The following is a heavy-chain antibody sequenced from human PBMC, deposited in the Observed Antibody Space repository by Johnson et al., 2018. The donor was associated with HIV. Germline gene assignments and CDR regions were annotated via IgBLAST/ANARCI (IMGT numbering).Heavy chain of an antibody. CDR1: GFTVSSNY. J-gene: IGHJ3*02. D-gene: IGHD6-13*01. CDR3: ASLIAAAGDDAFDI. Sequence: VQLVESGGGLVQPGGSLRLSCAASGFTVSSNYMSWVRQAPGKGLEWVSVMYSGGSTYYADSVKGRFTISRDNSKNKLYLQMNSLRAEDTAVYYCASLIAAAGDDAFDIWGQGTMVTVSS. CDR2: MYSGGST. V-gene: IGHV3-66*01.